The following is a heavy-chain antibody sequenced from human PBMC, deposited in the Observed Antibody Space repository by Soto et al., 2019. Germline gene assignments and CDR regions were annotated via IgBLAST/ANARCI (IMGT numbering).Heavy chain of an antibody. D-gene: IGHD3-10*01. CDR2: IKQDGSQK. CDR1: GFTFSNYW. Sequence: PGGSLRLSCAASGFTFSNYWMSWVRQAPGKGLEWVANIKQDGSQKYYVDSVKGRFTISRDNAKNSLYLEMNSLRSEDTAVYYCARPHGAMVRGGGWYYGMDVWGQGTTVTVSS. V-gene: IGHV3-7*03. J-gene: IGHJ6*02. CDR3: ARPHGAMVRGGGWYYGMDV.